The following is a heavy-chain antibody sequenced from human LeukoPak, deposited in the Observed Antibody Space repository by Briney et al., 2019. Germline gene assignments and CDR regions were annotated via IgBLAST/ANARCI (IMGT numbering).Heavy chain of an antibody. CDR2: ISGSGGST. D-gene: IGHD5-18*01. CDR1: GFSFSSYA. V-gene: IGHV3-23*01. CDR3: AKDAVADTAMVNLRGDYFDY. Sequence: GGSLRLSCAASGFSFSSYAMSWVRQAPGKGLEWVSGISGSGGSTYYADSVKGRFTISRDNSKNTQYLQMNSLRAEDTAVYYCAKDAVADTAMVNLRGDYFDYWGQGTLVTVSS. J-gene: IGHJ4*02.